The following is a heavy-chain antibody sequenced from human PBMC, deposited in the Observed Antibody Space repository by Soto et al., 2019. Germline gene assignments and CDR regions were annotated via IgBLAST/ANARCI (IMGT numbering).Heavy chain of an antibody. D-gene: IGHD3-9*01. V-gene: IGHV1-69*02. J-gene: IGHJ1*01. CDR3: VRIDVLGCGESGGMECFQR. Sequence: QVQLVQSGAEVKKPGSSVKVSCKASGGTFSSYTISWVRQAPGQGLEWMGRIIPILGIANYAQKFQGRVTHTAQNCAGKAYVDRGRRGCEDTGVYYCVRIDVLGCGESGGMECFQRWGQRTLVTVS. CDR1: GGTFSSYT. CDR2: IIPILGIA.